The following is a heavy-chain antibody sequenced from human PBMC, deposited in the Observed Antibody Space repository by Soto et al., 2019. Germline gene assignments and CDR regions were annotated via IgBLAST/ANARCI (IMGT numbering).Heavy chain of an antibody. CDR3: ARCDYDILAGVDY. CDR1: GYTFTSYG. J-gene: IGHJ4*02. Sequence: GASVKVSCKASGYTFTSYGISWVRQAPGQRNEWMGWISAYNGNTNYAQKLQGRVPMTTDTSTSTAYMELRSLRSDDTSVYYCARCDYDILAGVDYWGQGTLVTVSS. CDR2: ISAYNGNT. D-gene: IGHD3-9*01. V-gene: IGHV1-18*01.